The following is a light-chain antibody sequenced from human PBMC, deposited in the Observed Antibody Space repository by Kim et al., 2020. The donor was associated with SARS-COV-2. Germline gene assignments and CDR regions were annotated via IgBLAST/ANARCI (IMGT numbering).Light chain of an antibody. CDR3: QQYYIYPLT. Sequence: DIQMTQSPSTLSASVGDRVTITCRASQSISGWLAWYQQKPGKAPELLIYDASSLESGVPSRFRGSGYGTEFTLTINSLQPDDFATYYCQQYYIYPLTFGGGTKVDIK. V-gene: IGKV1-5*01. CDR1: QSISGW. J-gene: IGKJ4*01. CDR2: DAS.